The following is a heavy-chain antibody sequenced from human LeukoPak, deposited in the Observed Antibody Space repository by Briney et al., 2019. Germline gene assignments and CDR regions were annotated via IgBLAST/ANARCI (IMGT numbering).Heavy chain of an antibody. D-gene: IGHD3-3*01. CDR1: GFTFSSYS. Sequence: GGSLRLSCEASGFTFSSYSMNWVRQARGTGLEWVSSITSSSTYIYYADSVKGRFTISRDNAKNSLYLQMNSLRAEDTAVYYCARDGNYDFWSGHPPSWGQGTLVTVSS. CDR2: ITSSSTYI. J-gene: IGHJ4*02. CDR3: ARDGNYDFWSGHPPS. V-gene: IGHV3-21*01.